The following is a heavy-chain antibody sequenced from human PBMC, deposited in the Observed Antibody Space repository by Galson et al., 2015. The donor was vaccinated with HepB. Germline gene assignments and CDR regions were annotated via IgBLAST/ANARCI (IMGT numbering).Heavy chain of an antibody. V-gene: IGHV3-48*04. J-gene: IGHJ6*02. CDR3: ARDRGGSGGSLSYFYDMDV. CDR2: ISARLAAI. CDR1: GFTFSSYS. D-gene: IGHD3-10*01. Sequence: SLRLSCAASGFTFSSYSMHWVRHAPGEGLEWVSYISARLAAISYADSVKGRFTISRDNAKNSLYLQMNSLRAEDTAVYYCARDRGGSGGSLSYFYDMDVWCQGTTVTVSS.